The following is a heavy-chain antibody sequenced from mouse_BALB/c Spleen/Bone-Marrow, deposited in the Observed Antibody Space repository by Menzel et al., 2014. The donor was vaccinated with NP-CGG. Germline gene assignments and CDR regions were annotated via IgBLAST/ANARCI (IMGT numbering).Heavy chain of an antibody. J-gene: IGHJ3*01. V-gene: IGHV1-69*02. CDR3: ARYGSRSEGAD. Sequence: VQLQQSGAELVKPGASVTLSCKASGFTFTTYWMPWVKQRPGPGLEWIGEIDPSDSYIQYNQKFKGKATLTVDKSSSTAYMHLNSRTSEDAAVYFGARYGSRSEGADWGQGTLGTVSA. D-gene: IGHD1-1*01. CDR1: GFTFTTYW. CDR2: IDPSDSYI.